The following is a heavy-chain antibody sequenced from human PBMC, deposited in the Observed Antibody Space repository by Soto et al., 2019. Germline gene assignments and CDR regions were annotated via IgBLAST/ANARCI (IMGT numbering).Heavy chain of an antibody. CDR1: GYTFTSYW. D-gene: IGHD3-9*01. CDR2: IDPSDSFT. V-gene: IGHV5-10-1*01. CDR3: AKQCAILDVLLDLFDP. Sequence: GESLKISCKASGYTFTSYWITWVRQLPGKGLEWMGRIDPSDSFTDYSPSFRGHVTFSVDKSLNTAYLQWSSLQASDSAMYYCAKQCAILDVLLDLFDPWGQGTLVTVSS. J-gene: IGHJ5*02.